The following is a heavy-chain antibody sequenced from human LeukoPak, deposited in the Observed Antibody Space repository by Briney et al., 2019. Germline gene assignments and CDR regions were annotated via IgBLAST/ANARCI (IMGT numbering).Heavy chain of an antibody. D-gene: IGHD1-26*01. CDR2: ISSSGTTI. CDR1: GFTFSSYE. Sequence: PGGSLRLSCAASGFTFSSYEMNWVRQAPGKGLEWVSYISSSGTTIYYADSVKGRFTVSRDNAKNSLYLQMNSLRAEDTAVYYCARDMGGYFDLWGRGTLVTVSS. J-gene: IGHJ2*01. CDR3: ARDMGGYFDL. V-gene: IGHV3-48*03.